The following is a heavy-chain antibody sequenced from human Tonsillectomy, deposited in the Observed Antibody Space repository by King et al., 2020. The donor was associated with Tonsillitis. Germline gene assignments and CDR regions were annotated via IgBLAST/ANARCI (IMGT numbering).Heavy chain of an antibody. Sequence: QLVQSGAEVKKPGSSVKVSCKASGGTFSSYAISWVRQAPGQGLEWMGRIIPILGIANYAQKFQGRVTITADKSTSTAYMELSSLRSEDTAVYYCARDQYYYGRRGYYSGGGNWFDPWGQGTLVTVSS. CDR1: GGTFSSYA. V-gene: IGHV1-69*09. J-gene: IGHJ5*02. CDR3: ARDQYYYGRRGYYSGGGNWFDP. CDR2: IIPILGIA. D-gene: IGHD3-22*01.